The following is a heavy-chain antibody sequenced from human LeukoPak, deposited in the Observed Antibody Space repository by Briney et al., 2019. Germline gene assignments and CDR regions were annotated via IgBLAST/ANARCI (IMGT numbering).Heavy chain of an antibody. J-gene: IGHJ3*01. V-gene: IGHV3-23*01. CDR2: ITGSGDTR. CDR3: GKDPNGDYIGAFDF. CDR1: GITFRNYA. D-gene: IGHD4-17*01. Sequence: GGSLRLSCIASGITFRNYAVTWVRQAPGKGLEWVSSITGSGDTRRYADSVKGRFTISRDNSVDTLYLQMNSLSAEDTAIYYCGKDPNGDYIGAFDFWGRGTMVTVSS.